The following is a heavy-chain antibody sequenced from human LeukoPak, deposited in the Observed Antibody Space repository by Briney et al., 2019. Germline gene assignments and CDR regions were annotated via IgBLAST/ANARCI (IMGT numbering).Heavy chain of an antibody. Sequence: GGSLRLSCAASGFTFSSYWMHWVRQPPGKGLVWVSRIDGDGSSTTYADSVKGRFTISRDNAKNMLYLQMNSLRAEDTAVYYCATWGVVPWGQGTMVTVSS. V-gene: IGHV3-74*01. CDR3: ATWGVVP. CDR1: GFTFSSYW. D-gene: IGHD7-27*01. CDR2: IDGDGSST. J-gene: IGHJ3*01.